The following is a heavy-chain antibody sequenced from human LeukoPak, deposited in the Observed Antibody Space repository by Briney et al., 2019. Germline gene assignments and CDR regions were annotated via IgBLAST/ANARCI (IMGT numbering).Heavy chain of an antibody. D-gene: IGHD5-24*01. J-gene: IGHJ4*02. Sequence: SETLSLTSTVSGGSISSYYWSWIRQAPGKGLEWIGYVYNGGSTNFNPSLKTRVTISLDTSKNQFSLKLSSVTAADTAVYHCARSTGRDGFNRLYYFDYWGQGALVTVSS. CDR1: GGSISSYY. V-gene: IGHV4-59*12. CDR2: VYNGGST. CDR3: ARSTGRDGFNRLYYFDY.